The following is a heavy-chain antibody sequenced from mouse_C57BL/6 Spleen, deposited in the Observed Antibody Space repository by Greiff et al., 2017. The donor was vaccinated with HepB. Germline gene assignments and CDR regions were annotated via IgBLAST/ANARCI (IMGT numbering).Heavy chain of an antibody. J-gene: IGHJ3*01. V-gene: IGHV1-80*01. CDR1: GYAFSSYW. Sequence: VKLVESGAELVKPGASVKISCKASGYAFSSYWMNWVKQRPGKGLEWIGQIYPGDGDTNYNGKFKGKATLTADKSSSTAYMQLSSLTSEDSAVYFCARDYSNYFFAYWGQGTLVTVSA. D-gene: IGHD2-5*01. CDR3: ARDYSNYFFAY. CDR2: IYPGDGDT.